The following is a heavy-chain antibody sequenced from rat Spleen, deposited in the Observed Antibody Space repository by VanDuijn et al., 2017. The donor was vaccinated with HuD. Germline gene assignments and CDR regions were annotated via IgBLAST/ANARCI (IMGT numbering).Heavy chain of an antibody. CDR2: ITYDGSST. J-gene: IGHJ2*01. V-gene: IGHV5-7*01. Sequence: EVQLVESGGGLVQPGRSLKLSCAASGFTFSDYNMAWVRQAPKKGLEWVTTITYDGSSTYYRDSVKGRFTISRDNAKSTQYLQMDSLRSEDTATYYCTRNWDYWGQGVMVTVSS. CDR1: GFTFSDYN. CDR3: TRNWDY. D-gene: IGHD5-1*01.